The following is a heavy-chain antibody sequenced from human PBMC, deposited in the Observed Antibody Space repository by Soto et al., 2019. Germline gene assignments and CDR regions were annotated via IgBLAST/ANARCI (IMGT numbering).Heavy chain of an antibody. D-gene: IGHD3-22*01. V-gene: IGHV4-39*01. CDR3: ARQHYYDSSGYYTWN. Sequence: PSATLSLTCSISGSSIKSNISYWGWSRQPPGKGLEWIATVHYSGSTYYTPSLKNRVTISADTSNNQFSLRLNSVTAADTAVYYWARQHYYDSSGYYTWNWGQGTLVTVS. CDR2: VHYSGST. CDR1: GSSIKSNISY. J-gene: IGHJ4*02.